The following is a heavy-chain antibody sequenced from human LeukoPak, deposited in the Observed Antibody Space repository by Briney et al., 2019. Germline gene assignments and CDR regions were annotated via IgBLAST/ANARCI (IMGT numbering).Heavy chain of an antibody. CDR3: VANSRHYYFDY. CDR1: GYTFTSYY. D-gene: IGHD2-15*01. Sequence: ASVKVSCKASGYTFTSYYMHWVRQAPGQGLEWMGIINPSGGSTGYAQKFQGRVTMTRDTSTSTVYMELSSLRSEDTAVYYCVANSRHYYFDYWGQGTLVTVSS. V-gene: IGHV1-46*01. CDR2: INPSGGST. J-gene: IGHJ4*02.